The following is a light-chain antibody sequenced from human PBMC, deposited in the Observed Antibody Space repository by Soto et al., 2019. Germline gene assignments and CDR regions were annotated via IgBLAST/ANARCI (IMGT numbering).Light chain of an antibody. CDR2: EAS. Sequence: DIQMTQSPSSLSASVGDRVTITCQASQDITNYLNWYQQKPGKAPKLLIYEASSLETGVPSRCNGGESETHFTCYISRLQPEDFATYYCQQYVKLPLTFGGGTKVEVK. V-gene: IGKV1-33*01. J-gene: IGKJ4*01. CDR3: QQYVKLPLT. CDR1: QDITNY.